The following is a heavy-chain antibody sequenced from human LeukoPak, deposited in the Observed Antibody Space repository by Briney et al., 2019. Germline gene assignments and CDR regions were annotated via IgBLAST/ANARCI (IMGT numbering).Heavy chain of an antibody. Sequence: GASVKVSCKASGGTFGSYAISWVRQAPGQSLEWMGWINAGNGNTKYSQKFQGRVTITRDTSASTAYMELSSLRSEDTAVYYCARVPPSIAAAGTYYFDYWGQGTLVTVSS. CDR3: ARVPPSIAAAGTYYFDY. J-gene: IGHJ4*02. CDR1: GGTFGSYA. V-gene: IGHV1-3*01. CDR2: INAGNGNT. D-gene: IGHD6-13*01.